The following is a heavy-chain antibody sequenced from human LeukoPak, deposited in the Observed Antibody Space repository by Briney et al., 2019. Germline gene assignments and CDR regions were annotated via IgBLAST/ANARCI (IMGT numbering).Heavy chain of an antibody. J-gene: IGHJ3*02. CDR2: IYTSGST. V-gene: IGHV4-4*07. Sequence: PSETLSLTCTVSGGSISTYYWSWIRQPAGKGLEWIGHIYTSGSTNYNPSLKSRVAMSVDTSKNHFSLKLSSVTAADTAVYYCARHFDCSGGSCYRFDAFDIWGQGTVVIVSS. D-gene: IGHD2-15*01. CDR3: ARHFDCSGGSCYRFDAFDI. CDR1: GGSISTYY.